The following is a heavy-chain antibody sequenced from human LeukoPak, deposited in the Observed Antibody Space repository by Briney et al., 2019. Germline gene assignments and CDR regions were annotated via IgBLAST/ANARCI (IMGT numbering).Heavy chain of an antibody. CDR2: IGYSGTT. J-gene: IGHJ1*01. V-gene: IGHV4-61*03. CDR3: ARIGGVFHH. CDR1: GASVSSDGFW. D-gene: IGHD3-10*01. Sequence: PSETLSLTCAVSGASVSSDGFWWNWVRQPPGKGLEWIGQIGYSGTTNYKPSLKSRLTISTDASNNHFSLRLTSVTPADTAVYYCARIGGVFHHWGQGTLATVSS.